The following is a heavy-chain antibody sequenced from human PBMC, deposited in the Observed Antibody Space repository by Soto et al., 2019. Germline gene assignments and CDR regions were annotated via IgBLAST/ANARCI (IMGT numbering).Heavy chain of an antibody. CDR2: ISYDGSNK. CDR3: AKDMLLWFGEPGYYYYGMDV. CDR1: GFTFSSYG. Sequence: AGGSLRLSCAASGFTFSSYGMHWVRQAPGKGLEWVAVISYDGSNKYYADSVKGRFTISRDNSKNTLYLQMNSLRAEDTAVYYCAKDMLLWFGEPGYYYYGMDVWGQGTTVTVSS. J-gene: IGHJ6*02. D-gene: IGHD3-10*01. V-gene: IGHV3-30*18.